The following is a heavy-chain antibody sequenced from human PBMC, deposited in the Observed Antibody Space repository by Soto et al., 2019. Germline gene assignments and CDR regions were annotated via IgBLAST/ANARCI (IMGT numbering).Heavy chain of an antibody. V-gene: IGHV3-21*01. CDR1: GFTFSSYS. J-gene: IGHJ6*02. CDR3: ARDESRAYYDFWSGPPGAGYYYYGMDV. Sequence: GGSLRLSCAASGFTFSSYSMNWVRQAPGKGLEWVSSISSSSSYIYYADSVKGRFTISRDNAKNSLYLQMNSLRAEDTAVYYCARDESRAYYDFWSGPPGAGYYYYGMDVWGQGTTVTVSS. CDR2: ISSSSSYI. D-gene: IGHD3-3*01.